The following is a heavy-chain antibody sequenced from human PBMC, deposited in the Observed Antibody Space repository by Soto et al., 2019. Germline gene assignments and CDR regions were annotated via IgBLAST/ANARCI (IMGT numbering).Heavy chain of an antibody. J-gene: IGHJ4*02. V-gene: IGHV3-33*01. CDR2: IWYDGSEK. CDR1: GFTFSSYG. CDR3: ASDVGGGGYSGH. D-gene: IGHD2-15*01. Sequence: QFQLVESGGGVVQPGRSLRLSCAASGFTFSSYGMHWVRQAPGKGLEWVALIWYDGSEKYYADSVEGRFTISRNNSKKMICLQMDSMIVEYTAVYYGASDVGGGGYSGHWGQGTLVTVST.